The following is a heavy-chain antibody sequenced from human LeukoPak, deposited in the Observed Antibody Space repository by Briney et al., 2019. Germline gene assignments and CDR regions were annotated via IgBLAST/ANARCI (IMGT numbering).Heavy chain of an antibody. CDR3: AKDSRTTYDSSWLYYFDS. Sequence: PGGTLRLSCAASGFTFSNYGMTWVRQAPGKGLQWVSGLSGSGESAYYADSVKGRFTTSRDNSKNTVYLQMNSLRAEDTAIYYCAKDSRTTYDSSWLYYFDSWGQGTLVTVSS. D-gene: IGHD6-13*01. V-gene: IGHV3-23*01. CDR2: LSGSGESA. CDR1: GFTFSNYG. J-gene: IGHJ4*02.